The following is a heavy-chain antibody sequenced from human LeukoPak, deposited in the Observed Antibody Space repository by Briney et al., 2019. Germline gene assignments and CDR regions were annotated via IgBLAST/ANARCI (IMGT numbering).Heavy chain of an antibody. CDR3: ARVRSGWPDRGYLDY. J-gene: IGHJ4*02. Sequence: VASVKVSCKASGYTFTSYDINWVRQATGQGLEWMGWMNPNSGNTGYAQKFQGRVTMTRNTSISTVYMELSSLRSDDAAVYYCARVRSGWPDRGYLDYWGQGTLVTVSS. V-gene: IGHV1-8*01. CDR2: MNPNSGNT. D-gene: IGHD6-19*01. CDR1: GYTFTSYD.